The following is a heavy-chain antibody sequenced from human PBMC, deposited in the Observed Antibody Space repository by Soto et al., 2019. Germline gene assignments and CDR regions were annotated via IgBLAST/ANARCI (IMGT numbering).Heavy chain of an antibody. CDR1: GYTFTGYY. J-gene: IGHJ6*02. CDR2: INPNSGGT. V-gene: IGHV1-2*04. D-gene: IGHD3-3*01. CDR3: AIDLGNDFWSGYGTGYYYGMDV. Sequence: GASVKVSCKASGYTFTGYYMHWVRQAPGQGLEWMGWINPNSGGTNYAQKYQGWVTMTRDTSISTAYMEMSRLRSDDTAVYYCAIDLGNDFWSGYGTGYYYGMDVWGQGTTVTVSS.